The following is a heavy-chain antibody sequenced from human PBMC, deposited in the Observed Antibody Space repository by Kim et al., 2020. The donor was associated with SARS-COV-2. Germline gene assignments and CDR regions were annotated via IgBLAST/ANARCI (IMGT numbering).Heavy chain of an antibody. CDR2: IYYSGST. J-gene: IGHJ3*02. D-gene: IGHD2-15*01. CDR1: GGSISSYY. CDR3: ARQPPLIYCSGGSCYSYDAFDI. Sequence: SETLSLTCTVSGGSISSYYWSWIRQPPGKGLEWIGYIYYSGSTNYNPSLKSRVTISVDTSKNQFSLKLSSVTAADTAVYYCARQPPLIYCSGGSCYSYDAFDIWGQGTMVTVSS. V-gene: IGHV4-59*08.